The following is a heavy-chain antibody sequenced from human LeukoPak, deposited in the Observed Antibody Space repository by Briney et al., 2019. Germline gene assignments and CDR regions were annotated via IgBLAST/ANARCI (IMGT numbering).Heavy chain of an antibody. J-gene: IGHJ3*02. D-gene: IGHD4-11*01. Sequence: GGSLRLSRAASGFTFDDYAMHWVRQAPGKGLEWVSGISWNSGSIGYADSVKGRFTISRDNAKNSLYLQMNSLRAEDTALYYCAKDRTVSPDAFDIWGQGTMVTVSS. CDR3: AKDRTVSPDAFDI. CDR1: GFTFDDYA. V-gene: IGHV3-9*01. CDR2: ISWNSGSI.